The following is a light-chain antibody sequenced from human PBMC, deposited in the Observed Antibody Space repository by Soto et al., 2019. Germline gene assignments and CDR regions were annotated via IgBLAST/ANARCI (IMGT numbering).Light chain of an antibody. CDR3: QQYHTDWT. CDR2: AAS. CDR1: ESIDNW. V-gene: IGKV1-5*01. Sequence: EIQMTQSPSTLSASVGDRVTITCRASESIDNWLAWYQQKPGKAPKLLIFAASTLIRGVPSRFSGRGSGTEFTLTISSLQVDDYATFYCQQYHTDWTFGQGTKVDIK. J-gene: IGKJ1*01.